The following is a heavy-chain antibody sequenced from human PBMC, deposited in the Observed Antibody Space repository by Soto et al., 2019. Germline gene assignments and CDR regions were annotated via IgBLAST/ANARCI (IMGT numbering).Heavy chain of an antibody. CDR1: GYSFATYG. CDR3: ATEPIYYNDGSGYYPLGH. V-gene: IGHV1-18*04. Sequence: GASVKVSFKASGYSFATYGFSWLRQAPGQGLECVGWISAHNGDTHYSQKFQGRVALTTDTSTNTGYMELRSLTSDDTAVYFCATEPIYYNDGSGYYPLGHWGQGTLVTVSS. CDR2: ISAHNGDT. D-gene: IGHD3-22*01. J-gene: IGHJ4*02.